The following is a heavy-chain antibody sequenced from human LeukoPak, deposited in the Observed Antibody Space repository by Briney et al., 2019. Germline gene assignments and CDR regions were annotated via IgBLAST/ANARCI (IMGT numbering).Heavy chain of an antibody. Sequence: GGSLRLSCAASGFTFSDYYMSWIRQAPGKGLEWVSYISSSGSTIYYADSVKGRFTISRDNAKNSLYLQMNSLRAEDTAVYYCARDNRVLWFGDTALDAFDIWGQGTMVTVSS. CDR2: ISSSGSTI. J-gene: IGHJ3*02. CDR3: ARDNRVLWFGDTALDAFDI. CDR1: GFTFSDYY. V-gene: IGHV3-11*04. D-gene: IGHD3-10*01.